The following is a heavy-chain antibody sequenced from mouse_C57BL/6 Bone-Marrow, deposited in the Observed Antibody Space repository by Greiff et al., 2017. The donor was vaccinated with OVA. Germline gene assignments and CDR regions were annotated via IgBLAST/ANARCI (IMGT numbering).Heavy chain of an antibody. V-gene: IGHV5-9-1*02. D-gene: IGHD4-1*01. Sequence: EVKVVESGAGLVKPGGSLKLSCAASGFTFSSYAMSWVRQTPEKRLEWVAYISSGGDYIYYADTVKGRFTISRDNARNTLYLQMSSLKSEDTAMYYCTRDWEDYFDYWGQGTTLTVSS. J-gene: IGHJ2*01. CDR1: GFTFSSYA. CDR2: ISSGGDYI. CDR3: TRDWEDYFDY.